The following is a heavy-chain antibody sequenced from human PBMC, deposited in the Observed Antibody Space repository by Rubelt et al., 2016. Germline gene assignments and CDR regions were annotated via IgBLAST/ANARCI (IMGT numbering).Heavy chain of an antibody. Sequence: EVHLVESGGGLVQPGGSLRLSCAASGFTVSSNYMSWVRQAPEKGLEWVSVIYSGGTTSTEDSVKGRFPISRDNSKNKLHLQMNNLRAEDTAVYYCGRGLGLELCNWGQGTLVTVSS. CDR2: IYSGGTT. CDR1: GFTVSSNY. CDR3: GRGLGLELCN. D-gene: IGHD1-7*01. V-gene: IGHV3-66*01. J-gene: IGHJ4*02.